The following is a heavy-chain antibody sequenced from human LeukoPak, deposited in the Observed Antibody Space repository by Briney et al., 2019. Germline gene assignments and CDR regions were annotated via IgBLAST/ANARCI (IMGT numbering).Heavy chain of an antibody. CDR2: ISWNSGSI. CDR3: ARDIGQQSRVPFDI. Sequence: GRSLRLSCAASGFTFDDYAMHWVRQAPGKGLEWVSSISWNSGSIGYADSVKGRFTISRDNAKNSLYLQVNSLRAEDTAMYYCARDIGQQSRVPFDIWGQGTMVTVSS. D-gene: IGHD6-13*01. V-gene: IGHV3-9*01. J-gene: IGHJ3*02. CDR1: GFTFDDYA.